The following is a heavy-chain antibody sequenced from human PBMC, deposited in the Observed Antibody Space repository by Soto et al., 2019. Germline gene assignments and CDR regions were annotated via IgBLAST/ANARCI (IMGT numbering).Heavy chain of an antibody. J-gene: IGHJ4*02. CDR3: ARPLLGATMLSGFGS. CDR2: IYYTGSA. CDR1: GDSINSNTYY. D-gene: IGHD5-12*01. V-gene: IGHV4-39*01. Sequence: PSETLSLTCIVSGDSINSNTYYWAWIRQSPGKGLEWIGSIYYTGSAYYNPALKGRVTISVDTSKNQFSLKMDSVTAADTAVYFCARPLLGATMLSGFGSWGRGILVTVS.